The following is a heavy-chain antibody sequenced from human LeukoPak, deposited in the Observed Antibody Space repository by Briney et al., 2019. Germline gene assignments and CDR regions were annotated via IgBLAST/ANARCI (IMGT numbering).Heavy chain of an antibody. CDR1: GGSISSYY. J-gene: IGHJ5*02. CDR3: AAGRTTVSDNWFDP. Sequence: PSETLSLTCTVSGGSISSYYWSWIRQPAGKGLEWIGRIYTSGGTNYNPSLKSRVTMSVDTSKNQFSLKLSSVTAADTAVYYCAAGRTTVSDNWFDPWGQGTLVTVSS. V-gene: IGHV4-4*07. CDR2: IYTSGGT. D-gene: IGHD4-11*01.